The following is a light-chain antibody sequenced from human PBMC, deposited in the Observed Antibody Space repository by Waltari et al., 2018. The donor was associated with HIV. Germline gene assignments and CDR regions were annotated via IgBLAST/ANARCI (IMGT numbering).Light chain of an antibody. CDR1: QSVNSH. CDR3: QQYNHWPPYT. J-gene: IGKJ2*01. CDR2: GAS. V-gene: IGKV3-15*01. Sequence: EVVMTQSPATLSVSPGERATLSCRASQSVNSHLAWYQHNPVPAPRLLSYGASTMATCVPSRCSGSVAGTEFTLTICSLQAEDFAVYYCQQYNHWPPYTFGQGTKLEIK.